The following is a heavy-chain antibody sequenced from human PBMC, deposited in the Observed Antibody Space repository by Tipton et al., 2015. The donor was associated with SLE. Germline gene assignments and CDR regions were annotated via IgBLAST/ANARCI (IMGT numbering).Heavy chain of an antibody. V-gene: IGHV3-9*01. CDR2: ISWNSGRI. CDR3: ARVPYCSSTSCPED. CDR1: GFTIDDYA. J-gene: IGHJ4*02. D-gene: IGHD2-2*01. Sequence: SLRLSCAAYGFTIDDYAMHWVRQAPGKGLEWVSGISWNSGRIGYADSVKGRFTISRDNAKNSLYLQMNTLRAEDTAVYYCARVPYCSSTSCPEDWGQGTLVTVSS.